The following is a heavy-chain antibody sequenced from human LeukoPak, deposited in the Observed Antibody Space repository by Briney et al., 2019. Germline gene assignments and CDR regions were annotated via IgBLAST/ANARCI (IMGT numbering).Heavy chain of an antibody. CDR1: GGSISSRSYY. D-gene: IGHD2-2*01. CDR3: ATRGGCSSTSCNNWFDP. J-gene: IGHJ5*02. Sequence: PSETPSLTCTVSGGSISSRSYYWGWIRQPPGKGLEWIGSIYYSGSTYYNPSLKSRVTISVDTSKNQFSLKLNSVTAADTAVYHCATRGGCSSTSCNNWFDPWGQGTLVTVSP. CDR2: IYYSGST. V-gene: IGHV4-39*07.